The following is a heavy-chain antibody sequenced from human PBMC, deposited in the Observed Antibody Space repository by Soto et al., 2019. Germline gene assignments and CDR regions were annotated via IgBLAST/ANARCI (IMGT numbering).Heavy chain of an antibody. J-gene: IGHJ4*02. CDR2: INPSGGST. CDR1: GYTFTSYY. Sequence: ASVKVSCKASGYTFTSYYMHWVRQAPGQGLEWMGIINPSGGSTSYAQKFQGRVTMTRDTSTSTVYMELSSLRSEDTAVYYCARARKIAVAGLNFDYWGQGTLVTISS. V-gene: IGHV1-46*01. D-gene: IGHD6-19*01. CDR3: ARARKIAVAGLNFDY.